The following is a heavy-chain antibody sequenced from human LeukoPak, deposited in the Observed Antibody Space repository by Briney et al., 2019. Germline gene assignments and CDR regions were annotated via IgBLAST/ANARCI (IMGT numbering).Heavy chain of an antibody. CDR2: ISSSGNTR. CDR3: ARGPTGLSIDY. J-gene: IGHJ4*02. CDR1: GFTFSDYY. Sequence: GGSLRLSCAASGFTFSDYYINWIRQAPGKGLEWVSYISSSGNTRYYADSVKGRFTIFRDNSKNTLYLQMNSLRAEDTAVYYCARGPTGLSIDYWGQGTLVTVSS. D-gene: IGHD3-16*02. V-gene: IGHV3-11*04.